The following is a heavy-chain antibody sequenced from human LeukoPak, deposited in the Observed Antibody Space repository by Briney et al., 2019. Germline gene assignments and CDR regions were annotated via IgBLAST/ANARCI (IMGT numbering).Heavy chain of an antibody. V-gene: IGHV4-59*01. J-gene: IGHJ4*02. CDR2: IYSSGST. CDR1: GGSISSYY. CDR3: ARAYYYGSGSYGLDY. D-gene: IGHD3-10*01. Sequence: ASETLSLTCTVSGGSISSYYWSWIRQPAGKGLEWIGYIYSSGSTNYNPSLKSRVTISVDTSKNQFSLKLTSVTAADTAVYYCARAYYYGSGSYGLDYWGQGTLVTVSS.